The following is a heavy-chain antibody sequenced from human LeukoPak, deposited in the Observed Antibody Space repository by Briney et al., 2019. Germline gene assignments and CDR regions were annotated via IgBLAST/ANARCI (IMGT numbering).Heavy chain of an antibody. J-gene: IGHJ3*02. Sequence: GGSLRLSCAASGFIFSTYSINCVRQAPGKGLEWVSSISSCSGYISYADSVTGRFTISRDSSKNTVFLQMNSLRAEDTAVYYCAREFRAAGAFDTWGQGTMVTVSS. CDR3: AREFRAAGAFDT. D-gene: IGHD2-21*01. CDR2: ISSCSGYI. V-gene: IGHV3-21*04. CDR1: GFIFSTYS.